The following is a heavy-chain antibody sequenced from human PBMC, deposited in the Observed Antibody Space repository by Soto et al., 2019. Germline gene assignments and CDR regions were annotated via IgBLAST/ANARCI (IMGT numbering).Heavy chain of an antibody. CDR2: IDAGNGNT. Sequence: QVPLVQSGAEVKKSGASVKVSCKASGYTFTKYVMHWVRQAPGQRLEWMGWIDAGNGNTVYLQKFQGRVTITRDTSASTAYMELSSLRSEDTAVYYYARDNSGWSDYWGQGTLVTVSS. V-gene: IGHV1-3*01. D-gene: IGHD6-19*01. CDR1: GYTFTKYV. CDR3: ARDNSGWSDY. J-gene: IGHJ4*02.